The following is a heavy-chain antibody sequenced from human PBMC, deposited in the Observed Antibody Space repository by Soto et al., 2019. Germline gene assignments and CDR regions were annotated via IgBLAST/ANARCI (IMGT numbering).Heavy chain of an antibody. CDR2: IYYSGST. V-gene: IGHV4-31*03. CDR3: AREGIQLWLTDY. CDR1: GGSISSGGYY. J-gene: IGHJ4*02. Sequence: PSETLSLTCTVSGGSISSGGYYWSWIRQHPGKGLEWIGYIYYSGSTYYNPSLKSRVTISVDTSKNQFSLKLSSVTAADTAVYYCAREGIQLWLTDYWGQGTLVTV. D-gene: IGHD5-18*01.